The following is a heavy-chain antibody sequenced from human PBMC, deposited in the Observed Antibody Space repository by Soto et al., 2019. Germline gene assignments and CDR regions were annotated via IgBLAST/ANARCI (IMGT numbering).Heavy chain of an antibody. CDR3: ARDITGTTGPWFDP. CDR2: IIPIFGTA. D-gene: IGHD1-7*01. Sequence: SVKVSCKASGGTFSSYAISWVRQAPGQGLEWTGGIIPIFGTANYAQKFQGRVTITADKSTSTAYMELSSLRSEDTAVYYCARDITGTTGPWFDPWGQGTLVTVSS. CDR1: GGTFSSYA. V-gene: IGHV1-69*06. J-gene: IGHJ5*02.